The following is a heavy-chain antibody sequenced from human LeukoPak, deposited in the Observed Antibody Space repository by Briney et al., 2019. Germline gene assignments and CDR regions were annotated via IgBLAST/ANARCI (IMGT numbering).Heavy chain of an antibody. V-gene: IGHV3-7*01. J-gene: IGHJ4*02. CDR2: IKQDGSEK. CDR3: ARDIVAGTVDY. Sequence: GGSLRLSCAASGFTFSSYWMSWVRQAPGKGLEWVSNIKQDGSEKYYVDSVKGRFTISRDNAKNSLYLQMNSLRAEDTAVYYCARDIVAGTVDYWGQGTLVTVSS. D-gene: IGHD6-19*01. CDR1: GFTFSSYW.